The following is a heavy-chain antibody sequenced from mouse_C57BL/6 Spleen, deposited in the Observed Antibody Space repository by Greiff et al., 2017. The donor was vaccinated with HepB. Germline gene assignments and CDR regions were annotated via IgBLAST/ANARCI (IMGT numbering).Heavy chain of an antibody. D-gene: IGHD2-5*01. CDR2: IYPGDGDT. CDR1: GYAFSSYW. CDR3: ASYSNYSYYAMDY. V-gene: IGHV1-80*01. J-gene: IGHJ4*01. Sequence: QVQLKESGAELVKPGASVKISCKASGYAFSSYWMNWVKQRPGKGLEWIGQIYPGDGDTNYNGKFKGKATLTADKSSSTAYMQLSSLTSEDSAVYFCASYSNYSYYAMDYWGQGTSVTVSS.